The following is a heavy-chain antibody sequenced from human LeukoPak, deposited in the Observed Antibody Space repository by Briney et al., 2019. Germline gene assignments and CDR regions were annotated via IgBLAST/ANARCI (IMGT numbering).Heavy chain of an antibody. CDR3: AREDRVVRGATVLYYGMDV. J-gene: IGHJ6*02. CDR1: GGSISSYY. V-gene: IGHV4-59*01. D-gene: IGHD3-10*01. CDR2: IYYSGST. Sequence: PSETLSLTCTVSGGSISSYYWSWIRQPPGKGLEWIGYIYYSGSTNYNPSLKSRVAISVDTSKNQLSLKLSSVTAADMAVYYCAREDRVVRGATVLYYGMDVWGQGTTVTVSS.